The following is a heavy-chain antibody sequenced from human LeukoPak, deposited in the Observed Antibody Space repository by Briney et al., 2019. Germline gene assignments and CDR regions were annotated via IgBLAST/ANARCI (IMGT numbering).Heavy chain of an antibody. J-gene: IGHJ4*02. V-gene: IGHV3-7*04. CDR3: ARDDNWGSDY. Sequence: GGSLTLSCAASGFTFSSYWMSWVRQVPGKGLEWVANINQDGTEKYFVDSVKGRFTVSRDSAKNSLYLQMNSLRAEDTAVYYCARDDNWGSDYWGQGTLVTVSS. CDR2: INQDGTEK. CDR1: GFTFSSYW. D-gene: IGHD7-27*01.